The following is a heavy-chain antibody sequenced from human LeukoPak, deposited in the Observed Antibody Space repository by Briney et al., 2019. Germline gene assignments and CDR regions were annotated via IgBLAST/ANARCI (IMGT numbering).Heavy chain of an antibody. V-gene: IGHV4-59*08. CDR3: ARHATGSYSVPWLDP. D-gene: IGHD3-10*01. J-gene: IGHJ5*02. Sequence: SETLSLTCAVSGGSISNHYWSWIRQPPGRGLEWIGYFSDSGNTIYNPSLKSRVTILGDTSKNQFSLKLSSVTAADTAVYYCARHATGSYSVPWLDPWGQGTLVTVST. CDR2: FSDSGNT. CDR1: GGSISNHY.